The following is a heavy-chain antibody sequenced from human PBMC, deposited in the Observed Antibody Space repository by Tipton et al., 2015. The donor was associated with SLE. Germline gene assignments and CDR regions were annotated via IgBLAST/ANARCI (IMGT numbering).Heavy chain of an antibody. J-gene: IGHJ4*02. D-gene: IGHD4-11*01. Sequence: SLRLSCAASGFTFSNAWMSWVRQAPGKGLEWVGRIKSKTDGGTTDYAAPVKGRFTISRDNSKNTLYLQMNSLRAEDTAVYYCAKDRGLHLDYWGQGTLVTVSS. CDR3: AKDRGLHLDY. CDR2: IKSKTDGGTT. V-gene: IGHV3-15*01. CDR1: GFTFSNAW.